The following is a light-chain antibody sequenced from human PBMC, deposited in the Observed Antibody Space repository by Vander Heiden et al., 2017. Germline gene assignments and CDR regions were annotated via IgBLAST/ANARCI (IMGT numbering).Light chain of an antibody. V-gene: IGLV3-21*02. CDR1: NIGSKS. CDR3: QVWDSSSDHVV. Sequence: SYVLTQPPPLSVAPGPTPRITCGGNNIGSKSVHWYQQKPGQAPVLVVYDDSDRPSGIPERFSGSNSGNTATLTISRVEAGDEADYYCQVWDSSSDHVVFGGGTKLTVL. CDR2: DDS. J-gene: IGLJ2*01.